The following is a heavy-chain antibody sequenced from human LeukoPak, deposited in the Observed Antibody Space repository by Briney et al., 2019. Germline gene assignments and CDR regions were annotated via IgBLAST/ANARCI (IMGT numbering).Heavy chain of an antibody. Sequence: ASVKVSCKASGYTFTADYIHWVRRAPGQGLEWMGWINPNNGGTNYAQKFQDRVTMTRDTSITTAYMELSRLRSEDTAVYYCARDGGGLNDIHADYWGQGTLVTVSS. CDR3: ARDGGGLNDIHADY. CDR1: GYTFTADY. V-gene: IGHV1-2*02. CDR2: INPNNGGT. D-gene: IGHD3-9*01. J-gene: IGHJ4*02.